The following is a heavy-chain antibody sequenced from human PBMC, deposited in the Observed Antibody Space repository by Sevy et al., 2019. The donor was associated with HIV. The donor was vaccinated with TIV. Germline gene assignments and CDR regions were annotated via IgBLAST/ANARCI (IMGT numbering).Heavy chain of an antibody. Sequence: GGSLRLSCTTSGFTFGDYAMSWVRQAPGKGLEWVGFIRSKVYGGTTEYAASVKGRFTISRDDSKSIAYLQMNSLKTEDTAVYYCAAVAADRGYFNIWGRGTLVTVSS. D-gene: IGHD6-19*01. V-gene: IGHV3-49*04. CDR3: AAVAADRGYFNI. J-gene: IGHJ2*01. CDR2: IRSKVYGGTT. CDR1: GFTFGDYA.